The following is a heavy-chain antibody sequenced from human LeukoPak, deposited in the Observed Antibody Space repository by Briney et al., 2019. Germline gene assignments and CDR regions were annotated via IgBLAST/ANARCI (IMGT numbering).Heavy chain of an antibody. CDR3: ASAPPRVATRPSNWFDP. D-gene: IGHD5-12*01. CDR1: GYTFTSYD. J-gene: IGHJ5*02. V-gene: IGHV1-8*01. Sequence: ASVKVSCKASGYTFTSYDINWVRQATGQGLEWMGWMNPNSGNTGYAQKFQGRVTMTRNTSISTAYMELSSLRSEDTAVYYCASAPPRVATRPSNWFDPWGQGTLVTVSS. CDR2: MNPNSGNT.